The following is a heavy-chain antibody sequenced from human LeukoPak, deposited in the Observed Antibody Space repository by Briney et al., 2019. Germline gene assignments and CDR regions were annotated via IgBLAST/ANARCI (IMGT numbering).Heavy chain of an antibody. CDR1: GGSISSSNYY. CDR3: ASYFSQDGSILN. CDR2: IYYSGTT. V-gene: IGHV4-39*07. J-gene: IGHJ4*02. D-gene: IGHD5-24*01. Sequence: PSETLSLTCTVSGGSISSSNYYWGLIRQPPGKGLEWIGSIYYSGTTYYNPSLKSRVTISLDTSNNQFSLKLTSVTTADTAVYFCASYFSQDGSILNWGQGTLVTVSS.